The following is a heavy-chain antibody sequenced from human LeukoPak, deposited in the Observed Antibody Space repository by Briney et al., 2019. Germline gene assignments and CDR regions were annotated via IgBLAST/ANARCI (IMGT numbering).Heavy chain of an antibody. CDR3: ARHPLTDDVLYY. V-gene: IGHV4-39*01. CDR1: GASVSSSGHS. CDR2: IYNRGTT. D-gene: IGHD1-1*01. Sequence: PLETLSLTCTVSGASVSSSGHSWGWIRQPPGKGLEWIGNIYNRGTTNYNPSLKSRVTIFLDTSRNQFSLNLNSVTAADTAEYYCARHPLTDDVLYYWGQGILVTVSS. J-gene: IGHJ4*02.